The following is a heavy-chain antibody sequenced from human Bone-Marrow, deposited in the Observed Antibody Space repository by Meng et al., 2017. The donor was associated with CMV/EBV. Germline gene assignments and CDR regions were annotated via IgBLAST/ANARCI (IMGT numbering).Heavy chain of an antibody. Sequence: SETRSLTCSVSSDSLNTYYWSWIRQPPGKGLEWIGYIYYSGTTSYKSSLKSRATIFIDTSKNQFSLQLTSVTAADTAVYYCVRYGKAFDVWGQGTVVTVSS. D-gene: IGHD1-1*01. CDR1: SDSLNTYY. V-gene: IGHV4-59*01. CDR3: VRYGKAFDV. J-gene: IGHJ3*01. CDR2: IYYSGTT.